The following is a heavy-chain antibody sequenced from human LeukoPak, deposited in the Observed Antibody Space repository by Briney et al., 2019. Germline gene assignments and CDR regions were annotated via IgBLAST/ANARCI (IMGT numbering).Heavy chain of an antibody. CDR2: IYYSGNT. CDR1: GDSISSSSSY. V-gene: IGHV4-39*07. J-gene: IGHJ4*02. Sequence: SETLSLTCTVSGDSISSSSSYWGWIRQPPGKGLEWIGSIYYSGNTYYNTSLKSRVTISVDTSKNQFSLKLSSVTAADTAVYYCARDLGDYWSGFRSYFFDYWGQGTLVTVSS. D-gene: IGHD3-3*01. CDR3: ARDLGDYWSGFRSYFFDY.